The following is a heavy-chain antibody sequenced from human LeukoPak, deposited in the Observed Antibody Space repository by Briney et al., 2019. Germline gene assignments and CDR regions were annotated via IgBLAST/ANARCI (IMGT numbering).Heavy chain of an antibody. J-gene: IGHJ4*02. Sequence: GGSLRLSCAASGFTFSSYEMNWVRQAPGKGLEWVSSISSSSSYIYYADSVKGRFTISRDNAKNSLYLQMNSLRAEDTAVYYCARAYSSSWGRDYWGQGTPVTVSS. CDR1: GFTFSSYE. D-gene: IGHD6-13*01. CDR2: ISSSSSYI. V-gene: IGHV3-21*01. CDR3: ARAYSSSWGRDY.